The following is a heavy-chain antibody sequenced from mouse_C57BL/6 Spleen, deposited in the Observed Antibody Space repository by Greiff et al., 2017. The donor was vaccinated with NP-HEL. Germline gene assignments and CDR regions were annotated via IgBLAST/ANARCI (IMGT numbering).Heavy chain of an antibody. CDR2: IYPRSGNT. V-gene: IGHV1-81*01. J-gene: IGHJ1*03. CDR3: ARRTIVTTVVDWYFDV. Sequence: QVQLQQSGAELARPGASVKLSCKASGYTFTSYGISWVKQRTGQGLEWIGEIYPRSGNTYYNEKFKGKATLTADKSSSTAYMELRSLTSEDSAVYFCARRTIVTTVVDWYFDVWGTGTTVTVSS. CDR1: GYTFTSYG. D-gene: IGHD1-1*01.